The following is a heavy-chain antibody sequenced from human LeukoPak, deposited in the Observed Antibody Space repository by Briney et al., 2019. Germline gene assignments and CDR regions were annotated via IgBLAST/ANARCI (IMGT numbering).Heavy chain of an antibody. Sequence: SGTLSLTCTVSGVSISSYYWSWIRQPPGKGLEWIGYIYYSGSTNYNPSLKSRVTISVDTSKNQFSLKLSSVTAADTAVYYCAAGQLPNWFDPWGQGTLVTVSS. CDR2: IYYSGST. D-gene: IGHD2-2*01. V-gene: IGHV4-59*01. CDR3: AAGQLPNWFDP. CDR1: GVSISSYY. J-gene: IGHJ5*02.